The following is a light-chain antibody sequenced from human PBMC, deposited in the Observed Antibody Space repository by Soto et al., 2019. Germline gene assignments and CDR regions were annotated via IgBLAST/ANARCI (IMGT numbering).Light chain of an antibody. Sequence: QSVLTQPASVSGSPGQSITISCTGTSSDVGGYNLVSWYQQYPDKAPKLMIFDVNTRPSGVSNRFSGSKSGNTASLTISGLQAEDEADYYCSSYKSSSTLPYVFGTGTKVTGL. CDR2: DVN. CDR1: SSDVGGYNL. J-gene: IGLJ1*01. V-gene: IGLV2-14*01. CDR3: SSYKSSSTLPYV.